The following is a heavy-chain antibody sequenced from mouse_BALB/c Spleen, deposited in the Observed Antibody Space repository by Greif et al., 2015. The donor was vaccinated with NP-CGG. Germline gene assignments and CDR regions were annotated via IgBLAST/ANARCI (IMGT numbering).Heavy chain of an antibody. D-gene: IGHD2-1*01. Sequence: VQLQQSGAELMKPGASVKISCKATGYTFSSYWIEWVKQRPGHGLEWIGEILPGSGSTNYNEKFKGKATFTADTSSNTAYMQLSSLTSEDSAVYYCAGGGNYGSYYAMDYWGQGTSVTVSS. CDR2: ILPGSGST. J-gene: IGHJ4*01. V-gene: IGHV1-9*01. CDR3: AGGGNYGSYYAMDY. CDR1: GYTFSSYW.